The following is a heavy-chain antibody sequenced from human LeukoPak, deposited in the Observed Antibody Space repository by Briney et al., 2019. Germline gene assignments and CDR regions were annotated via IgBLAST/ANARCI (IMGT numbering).Heavy chain of an antibody. J-gene: IGHJ1*01. V-gene: IGHV3-21*01. CDR1: GFTFSSYP. CDR3: ATEVRRGLVLQH. Sequence: PGGSLRLSCAASGFTFSSYPMDWVRQAPGKGLEWVSSITSSGTYTYYADSVKGRFTISRDNAKNSLYLQMNSLRAEDTAVYYCATEVRRGLVLQHWGQGTLVTVSS. CDR2: ITSSGTYT. D-gene: IGHD3/OR15-3a*01.